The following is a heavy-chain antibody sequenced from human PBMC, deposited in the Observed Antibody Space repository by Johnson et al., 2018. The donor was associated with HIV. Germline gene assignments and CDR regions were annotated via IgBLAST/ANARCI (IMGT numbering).Heavy chain of an antibody. J-gene: IGHJ3*02. CDR2: SESGGST. CDR1: GFTVRSNY. CDR3: ARDYETI. Sequence: VQLVESGGGLVQPGGSLRLSCEASGFTVRSNYISWVRQAPGKGLEWVSAISESGGSTYYADSVKGRFTISRDNSKDTLYLEMNSLRAEDTAVYYCARDYETIWGQGTMVTVSS. D-gene: IGHD3-16*01. V-gene: IGHV3-66*02.